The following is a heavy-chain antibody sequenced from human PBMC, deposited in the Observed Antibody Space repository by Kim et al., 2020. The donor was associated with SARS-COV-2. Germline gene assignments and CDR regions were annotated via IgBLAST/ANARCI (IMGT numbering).Heavy chain of an antibody. CDR2: IYYSGST. J-gene: IGHJ1*01. D-gene: IGHD2-15*01. CDR3: ARDADCSGGSCYHEYFQH. V-gene: IGHV4-59*01. Sequence: SETLSLTCTVSGGSISSYYWSWIRQPPGKGLEWIGYIYYSGSTNYNPSLKSRVTISVDTSKNQFSLKLSSVTAADTAVYYCARDADCSGGSCYHEYFQH. CDR1: GGSISSYY.